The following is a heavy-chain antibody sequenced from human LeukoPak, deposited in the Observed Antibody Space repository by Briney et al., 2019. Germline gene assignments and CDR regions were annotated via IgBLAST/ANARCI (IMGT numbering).Heavy chain of an antibody. V-gene: IGHV3-23*01. CDR3: AKGNAPYCSGGSCYPLDY. D-gene: IGHD2-15*01. Sequence: GGSLRLSCAASGFTFSSYAMSWVRQAPGKGLEWVSAISCSGGSTYYADSVKGRFTISRDNSKNTLYLQMNSLRAEDTALYYCAKGNAPYCSGGSCYPLDYWGQGTLVTVSS. J-gene: IGHJ4*02. CDR2: ISCSGGST. CDR1: GFTFSSYA.